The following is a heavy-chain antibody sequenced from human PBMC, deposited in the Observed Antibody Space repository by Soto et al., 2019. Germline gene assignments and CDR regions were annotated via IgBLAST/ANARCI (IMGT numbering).Heavy chain of an antibody. Sequence: SVKVSCKVSGCTCSKYSLSWVLQTPGQGLEWMGGITPFVDTSNYAQRFLGRVTITADKSTNTAFLELSGLKSEDTALYFCASTSYCNGSSCYSRHYYGMDVWGQGTTVTVSS. CDR3: ASTSYCNGSSCYSRHYYGMDV. D-gene: IGHD2-2*01. CDR2: ITPFVDTS. J-gene: IGHJ6*02. CDR1: GCTCSKYS. V-gene: IGHV1-69*06.